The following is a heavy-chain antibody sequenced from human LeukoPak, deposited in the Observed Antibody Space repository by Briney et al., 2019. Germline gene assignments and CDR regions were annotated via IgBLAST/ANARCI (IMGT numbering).Heavy chain of an antibody. CDR2: TYYRSTWHY. J-gene: IGHJ5*02. V-gene: IGHV6-1*01. Sequence: SQTLSLTCALSGDSVSSNSAAWSWIRQSPSRGLEGLGRTYYRSTWHYNYALSVQGRISITPDTSKNQFSLQLNSVTPEDTAIYYCARIAQAVSPSWGQGTLVTVSS. CDR1: GDSVSSNSAA. CDR3: ARIAQAVSPS. D-gene: IGHD6-13*01.